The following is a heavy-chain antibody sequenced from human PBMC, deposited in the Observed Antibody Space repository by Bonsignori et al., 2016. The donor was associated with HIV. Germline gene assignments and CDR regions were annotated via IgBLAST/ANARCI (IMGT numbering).Heavy chain of an antibody. CDR3: ATEGLLGPFHY. CDR2: VSYSGGI. J-gene: IGHJ4*02. D-gene: IGHD3-10*01. Sequence: SRQSPPRGLDFIGSVSYSGGINVNPSFSHRVSISGDTAHNQISLEMTSVTAADTAVYYCATEGLLGPFHYWGRGTLVTVSS. V-gene: IGHV4-39*07.